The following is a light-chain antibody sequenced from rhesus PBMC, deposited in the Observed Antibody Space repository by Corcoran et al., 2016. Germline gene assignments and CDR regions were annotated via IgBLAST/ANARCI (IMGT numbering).Light chain of an antibody. CDR1: QSLVHSYGKTY. CDR3: VQGAHWPDS. J-gene: IGKJ2*01. Sequence: DVIMTQSPFSLSVTPGQPASIFCRSSQSLVHSYGKTYLTWLQQKPGQTPGRLIYHVSERDSGVPDRFSGSGVWTDFTLNISRVEAGDVVIYYCVQGAHWPDSFGQGAKVEIK. V-gene: IGKV2S9*01. CDR2: HVS.